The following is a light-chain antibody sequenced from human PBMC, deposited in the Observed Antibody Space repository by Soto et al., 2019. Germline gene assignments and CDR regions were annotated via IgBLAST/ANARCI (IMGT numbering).Light chain of an antibody. J-gene: IGKJ4*01. CDR2: GAS. CDR3: QQYGSSPPLT. V-gene: IGKV3-20*01. Sequence: EFVLTQSPGTLSLSPGERATLSCRASQSVSSSYLAWYQQKPGQAPRILIYGASTRATGITDRFSGSGSGTDFTLTISRLEPEDCAVYYCQQYGSSPPLTFGGGTKLEIK. CDR1: QSVSSSY.